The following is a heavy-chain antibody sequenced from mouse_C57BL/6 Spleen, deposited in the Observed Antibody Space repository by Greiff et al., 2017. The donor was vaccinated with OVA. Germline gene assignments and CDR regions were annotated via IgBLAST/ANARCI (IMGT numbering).Heavy chain of an antibody. J-gene: IGHJ3*01. D-gene: IGHD2-3*01. CDR1: GYTFTSYW. CDR3: ARNDGSWFAY. CDR2: IDPSDSYT. Sequence: QVQLQQPGAELVMPGASVKLSCKASGYTFTSYWMHWVKQRPGQGLEWIGEIDPSDSYTNYNQKFKGKSTLTVDKSSSTAYMQLSSLTSEDSAVYCCARNDGSWFAYWGQVTLVTVSA. V-gene: IGHV1-69*01.